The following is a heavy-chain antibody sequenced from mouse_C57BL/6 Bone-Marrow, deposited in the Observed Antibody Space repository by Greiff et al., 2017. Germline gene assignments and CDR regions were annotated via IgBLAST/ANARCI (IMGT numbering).Heavy chain of an antibody. CDR1: GFTFSSYG. Sequence: EVQGVESGGDLVKPGGSLKLSCAASGFTFSSYGMSWVRQTPDKRLEWVATISSGGSYTYYPDSVKGRFTISRDNATNTLYLQMSSLKSENTAMYYGARQPYDSYYWYFDVWGTGTTVTVSS. CDR2: ISSGGSYT. D-gene: IGHD2-3*01. CDR3: ARQPYDSYYWYFDV. J-gene: IGHJ1*03. V-gene: IGHV5-6*01.